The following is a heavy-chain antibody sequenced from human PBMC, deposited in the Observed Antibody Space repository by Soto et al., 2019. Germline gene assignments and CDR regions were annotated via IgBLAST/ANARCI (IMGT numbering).Heavy chain of an antibody. CDR1: GGTFSSYA. Sequence: QVQLVQSGAEVKKPGSSVKVSCKASGGTFSSYAISWVRQAPGQGLEWMGGIIPIFGTANYAQKFQGRVTITADESTSTAYMELSSLRSEDTAVYYCARAPPPRITMIDGVDYWGQGTLVTVSS. D-gene: IGHD3-22*01. CDR2: IIPIFGTA. V-gene: IGHV1-69*01. J-gene: IGHJ4*02. CDR3: ARAPPPRITMIDGVDY.